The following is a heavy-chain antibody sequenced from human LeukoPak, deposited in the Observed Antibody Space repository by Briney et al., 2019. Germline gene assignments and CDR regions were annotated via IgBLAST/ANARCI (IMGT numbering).Heavy chain of an antibody. D-gene: IGHD6-19*01. CDR3: AKGYTTGWSDGYLDY. J-gene: IGHJ4*02. Sequence: GGSLRLSCAASGFSLSNYARNWIRQTPGKGLEWVSGISGGNTYDADSVRGRFTISRDSSKNTLYLHIDSLRAEDTAVYLCAKGYTTGWSDGYLDYWGQGTLVSVSS. CDR2: ISGGNT. CDR1: GFSLSNYA. V-gene: IGHV3-23*01.